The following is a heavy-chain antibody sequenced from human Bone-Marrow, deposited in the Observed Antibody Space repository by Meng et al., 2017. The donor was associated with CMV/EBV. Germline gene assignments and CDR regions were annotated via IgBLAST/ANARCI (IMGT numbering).Heavy chain of an antibody. Sequence: ASVKVSCKASGYTFTSYDINWVRQATGQGLEWMGWMNPNSGNTGYAQKLQGRVTITRNTSISTAYMELSSLRSEDTAVYYCARWAGSCSGGSCFPSGFDYWGQGTLVTVSS. V-gene: IGHV1-8*03. D-gene: IGHD2-15*01. J-gene: IGHJ4*02. CDR2: MNPNSGNT. CDR1: GYTFTSYD. CDR3: ARWAGSCSGGSCFPSGFDY.